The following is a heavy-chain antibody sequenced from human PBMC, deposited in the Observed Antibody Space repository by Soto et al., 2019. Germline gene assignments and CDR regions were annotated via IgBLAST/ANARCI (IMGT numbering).Heavy chain of an antibody. V-gene: IGHV3-21*01. CDR2: ISSSSSYI. CDR3: ARDTILYSMDV. J-gene: IGHJ6*02. Sequence: GSLRLSCAASGVTFSSYSMNWVRQAPGKGLEWVSSISSSSSYIYYADSVKGRFTISRDNAKNSLYLQMNSLRAEDTAVYYCARDTILYSMDVWGQGTTVTVSS. CDR1: GVTFSSYS. D-gene: IGHD3-3*01.